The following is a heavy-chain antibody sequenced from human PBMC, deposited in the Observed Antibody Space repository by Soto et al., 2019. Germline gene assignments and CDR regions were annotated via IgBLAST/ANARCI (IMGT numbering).Heavy chain of an antibody. CDR3: ATVDTALAFYFDY. CDR2: ISAYNGST. Sequence: GASVKVSCKASGYTFTSYGISWVRQAPGQGLEWMGWISAYNGSTNNADSVKGRFTISRDNSKNTLYLQMKSLRTEDTAVYYCATVDTALAFYFDYWGQGTLVTVSS. CDR1: GYTFTSYG. V-gene: IGHV1-18*01. J-gene: IGHJ4*02. D-gene: IGHD5-18*01.